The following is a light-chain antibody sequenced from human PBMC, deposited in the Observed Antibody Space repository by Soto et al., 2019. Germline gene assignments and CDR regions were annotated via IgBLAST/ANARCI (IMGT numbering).Light chain of an antibody. CDR2: AAS. Sequence: IQLTQSPSSLSASVGDRVTITCRASQGINNFLAWYQQKPGRAPKLLIYAASTLQSGVPSRFSGSGSGTEFTLTITSLQPEDFATYYCQQLNSFPITFGQGTRLEIK. CDR3: QQLNSFPIT. CDR1: QGINNF. V-gene: IGKV1-9*01. J-gene: IGKJ5*01.